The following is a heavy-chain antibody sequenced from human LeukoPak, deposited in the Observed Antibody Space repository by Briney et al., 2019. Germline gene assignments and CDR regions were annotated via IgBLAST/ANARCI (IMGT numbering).Heavy chain of an antibody. J-gene: IGHJ4*02. CDR1: GGSFSGYY. Sequence: SETLSLTCAVYGGSFSGYYWSWIRQPPGKGLEWIGEINHSGSTNYNPSLKSRVTISVDTSKNQFSLKLSSVTAADTAVYYCARSFNFDLEGDLYYFDYWGQGTLVTVSS. CDR3: ARSFNFDLEGDLYYFDY. D-gene: IGHD3-9*01. V-gene: IGHV4-34*01. CDR2: INHSGST.